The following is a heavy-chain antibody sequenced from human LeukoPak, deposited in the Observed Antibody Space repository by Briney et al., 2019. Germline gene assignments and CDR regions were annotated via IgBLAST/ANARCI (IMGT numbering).Heavy chain of an antibody. CDR2: ISAYNGNT. D-gene: IGHD5-18*01. V-gene: IGHV1-18*01. CDR3: ARDRERIQVWLVGTNWFDP. CDR1: GYTFTSYG. Sequence: ASVNVSCKASGYTFTSYGISWVRQAPGQGLEWMGWISAYNGNTNYAQKLQGRVTMTTDTSTSTAYMELRSLRSDDTAVYYCARDRERIQVWLVGTNWFDPWGQGTLVTVSS. J-gene: IGHJ5*02.